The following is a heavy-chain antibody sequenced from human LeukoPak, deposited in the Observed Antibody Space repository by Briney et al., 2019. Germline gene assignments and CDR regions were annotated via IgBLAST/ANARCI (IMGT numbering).Heavy chain of an antibody. D-gene: IGHD3-10*01. CDR3: ARGRGGPPFDF. Sequence: GGPLRLSCVASGFNFRAYGMHWVRQAPGQGLEYISAISADGGTTFHAESVKGRFTISRDNSKNTLYLQMGSLRIDDSALYYCARGRGGPPFDFWGHGTLITVSS. CDR2: ISADGGTT. V-gene: IGHV3-64*02. J-gene: IGHJ4*01. CDR1: GFNFRAYG.